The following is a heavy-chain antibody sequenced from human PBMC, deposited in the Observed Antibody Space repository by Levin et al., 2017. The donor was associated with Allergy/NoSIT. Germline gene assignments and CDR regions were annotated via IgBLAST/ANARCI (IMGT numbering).Heavy chain of an antibody. CDR2: INHSGST. D-gene: IGHD3-3*01. CDR3: ARGGITIFGVVIGRDNWFDP. V-gene: IGHV4-34*01. J-gene: IGHJ5*02. CDR1: GGSFSGYY. Sequence: SETLSLTCAVYGGSFSGYYWSWIRQPPGKGLEWIGEINHSGSTNYNPSLKSRVTISVDTSKNQFSLKLSSVTAADTAVYYCARGGITIFGVVIGRDNWFDPWGQGTLVTVSS.